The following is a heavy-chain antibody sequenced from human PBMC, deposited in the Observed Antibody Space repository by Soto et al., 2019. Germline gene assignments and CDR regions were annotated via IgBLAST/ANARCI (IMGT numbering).Heavy chain of an antibody. V-gene: IGHV4-59*11. CDR3: SSVGSSSGSSDN. CDR1: GGSISGHY. D-gene: IGHD6-13*01. CDR2: IFYSGSTTY. J-gene: IGHJ4*02. Sequence: SETLSLTCTVSGGSISGHYWIWIRQPPGEGMEWIGYIFYSGSTTYNNNPSLKSRVSISVDTSKHQFYLRLTSVAAADTAVYYCSSVGSSSGSSDNWGQGALVTGSS.